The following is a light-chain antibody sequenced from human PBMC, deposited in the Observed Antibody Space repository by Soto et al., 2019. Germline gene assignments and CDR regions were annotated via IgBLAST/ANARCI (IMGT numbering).Light chain of an antibody. CDR1: RSLLHSNGYNF. CDR3: MQSLQTPNT. V-gene: IGKV2-28*01. J-gene: IGKJ2*01. Sequence: DIVMTQSPLSLPVTPGEPASISCRSSRSLLHSNGYNFLDWYVQKPGQSPQLLIYRGSGRASGVPDRFSGSGSGTDFTVKISRVEAEDVGVYYCMQSLQTPNTFGQGTKLEIK. CDR2: RGS.